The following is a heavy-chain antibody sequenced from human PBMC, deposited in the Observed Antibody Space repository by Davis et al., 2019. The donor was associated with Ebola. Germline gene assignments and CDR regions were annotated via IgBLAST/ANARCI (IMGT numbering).Heavy chain of an antibody. CDR2: ISSSSSYI. V-gene: IGHV3-21*01. CDR1: GFTFSSYS. CDR3: ARGAWFDP. J-gene: IGHJ5*02. Sequence: GESLKISCAASGFTFSSYSMNWVRQAPGKGLEWVSSISSSSSYIYYADSVKGRFTISRDNSKNTLYLQMNSLRAEDTAVYYCARGAWFDPWGQGTLVTVSS.